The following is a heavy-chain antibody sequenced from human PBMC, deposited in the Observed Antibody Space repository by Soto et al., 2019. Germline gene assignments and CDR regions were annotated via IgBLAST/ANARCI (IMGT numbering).Heavy chain of an antibody. D-gene: IGHD2-15*01. V-gene: IGHV3-73*01. J-gene: IGHJ6*02. CDR1: GFTFSGSA. CDR2: IRSKANSYAT. Sequence: HPGGSLRLSCAASGFTFSGSAMHWVRQASGKGLEWVGRIRSKANSYATAYAASVKGRFTISRDDSKNTAYLQMNSLKTEDTAVYYCTRAEQYCSGGSCSNVFYYGMDVWGQGTTVTVSS. CDR3: TRAEQYCSGGSCSNVFYYGMDV.